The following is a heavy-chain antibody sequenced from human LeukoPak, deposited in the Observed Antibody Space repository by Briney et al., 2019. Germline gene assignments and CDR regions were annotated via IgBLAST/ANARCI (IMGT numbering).Heavy chain of an antibody. V-gene: IGHV4-39*01. Sequence: SETLSLTCTVSGDSVSSSDYYWVWLRQPAGKGLEWIGTVSYNGITYYPPSLQSRLSISIDTPKNQFSLTLTSVTAADTAVYYCASSSSWYRFDFWGQGTLVTVSS. CDR1: GDSVSSSDYY. D-gene: IGHD6-13*01. J-gene: IGHJ5*01. CDR2: VSYNGIT. CDR3: ASSSSWYRFDF.